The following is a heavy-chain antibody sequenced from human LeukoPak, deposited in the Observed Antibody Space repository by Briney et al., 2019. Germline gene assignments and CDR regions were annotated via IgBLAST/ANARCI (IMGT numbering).Heavy chain of an antibody. CDR3: ARDPGHSRSWSTHFLDF. D-gene: IGHD6-13*01. CDR1: GFSFINYI. V-gene: IGHV3-48*02. J-gene: IGHJ4*01. CDR2: ISSSSSTI. Sequence: GGSLRLSCAACGFSFINYILNWVRQAPGKGLEWVSYISSSSSTIYYADSVKGRFTISRDNAKNSLYLQMNGLRDEDTAVYYCARDPGHSRSWSTHFLDFWGHGTLVTVSS.